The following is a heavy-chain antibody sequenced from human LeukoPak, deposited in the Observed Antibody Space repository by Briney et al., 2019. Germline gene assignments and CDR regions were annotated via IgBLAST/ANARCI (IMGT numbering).Heavy chain of an antibody. J-gene: IGHJ4*02. CDR3: ARGADYYDSSGYPGAFDY. CDR1: GGSISSYY. CDR2: IYTSGTI. V-gene: IGHV4-4*07. D-gene: IGHD3-22*01. Sequence: SETLSLTCTVSGGSISSYYWSWIRQPAGTALEWIGRIYTSGTITYNPSLKSRVTMSVDTSKNQFSLKLSSVTAADTAVYYCARGADYYDSSGYPGAFDYWGQGTLVTVSS.